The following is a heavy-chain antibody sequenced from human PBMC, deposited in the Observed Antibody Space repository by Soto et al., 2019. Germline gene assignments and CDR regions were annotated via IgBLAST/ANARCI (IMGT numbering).Heavy chain of an antibody. D-gene: IGHD3-3*01. CDR1: GFTFSSYS. V-gene: IGHV3-21*01. Sequence: GGSLRLSCAASGFTFSSYSMNWVRQAPGKGLEWVSSISSSSSYIYYADSVKGRFTISRDNAKNSLYLQMNSLRAEDTAVYYCASGGDFWSGSTDYWGQGTLVTVSS. CDR2: ISSSSSYI. J-gene: IGHJ4*02. CDR3: ASGGDFWSGSTDY.